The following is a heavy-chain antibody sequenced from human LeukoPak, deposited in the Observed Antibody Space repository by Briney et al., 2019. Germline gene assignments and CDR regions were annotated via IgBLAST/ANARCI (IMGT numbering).Heavy chain of an antibody. CDR2: IKQDEGEI. CDR3: ARDYDYIWGNYRTSGAFDI. CDR1: GFTFSSYW. V-gene: IGHV3-7*01. Sequence: GGSLRLSCVASGFTFSSYWMSWVRQAPGEGPEWVANIKQDEGEIYYVDSVKGRFTISRDNAKNSLYLQMSTLRAEDTAVYYCARDYDYIWGNYRTSGAFDIWGQGTVVTVSS. D-gene: IGHD3-16*02. J-gene: IGHJ3*02.